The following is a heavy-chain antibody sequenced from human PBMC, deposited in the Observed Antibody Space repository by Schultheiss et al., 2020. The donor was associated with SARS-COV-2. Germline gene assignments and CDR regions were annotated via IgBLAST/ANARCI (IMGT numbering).Heavy chain of an antibody. CDR3: ARTEVGYDSSGYFDY. D-gene: IGHD3-22*01. V-gene: IGHV3-30*04. J-gene: IGHJ4*02. CDR1: GFTFSSYA. Sequence: GGSLRLSCAASGFTFSSYAMHWVRQAPGKGLEWVAVISYDGSNKYYADSVKGRFTISRDNSKNTLYLQMNSLRAEDTAVYYCARTEVGYDSSGYFDYWGQGTLVTVSS. CDR2: ISYDGSNK.